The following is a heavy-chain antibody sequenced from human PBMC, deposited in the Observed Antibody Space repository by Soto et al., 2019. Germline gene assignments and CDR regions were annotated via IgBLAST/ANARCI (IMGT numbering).Heavy chain of an antibody. CDR3: GRKRVRGEYTWSDP. J-gene: IGHJ5*02. Sequence: QVQLVESGGGVVQPGRSLRLSCAASGFTFSSYAMHWVRQAPGKGLEWVAVISYDGSNKYYADSVKGRFTISRDNSKNTLYLKRNSLGAEDTAVYYGGRKRVRGEYTWSDPWGQGTRLTVSS. V-gene: IGHV3-30-3*01. CDR1: GFTFSSYA. D-gene: IGHD3-10*01. CDR2: ISYDGSNK.